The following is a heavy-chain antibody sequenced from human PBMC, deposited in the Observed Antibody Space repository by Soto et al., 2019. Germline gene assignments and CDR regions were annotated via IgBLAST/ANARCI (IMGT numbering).Heavy chain of an antibody. CDR3: ASGTLGLRFLEWLPLDY. D-gene: IGHD3-3*01. V-gene: IGHV3-48*01. CDR2: ISSSSSTI. Sequence: ESGGGLVQPGGSLRLSCAASGFTFSSYSMNWVRQAPGKGLEWVSYISSSSSTIYYADSVKGRFTISRDNAKNSLYLQMNSLRAEDTAVYYCASGTLGLRFLEWLPLDYWGQGTLVTVSS. CDR1: GFTFSSYS. J-gene: IGHJ4*02.